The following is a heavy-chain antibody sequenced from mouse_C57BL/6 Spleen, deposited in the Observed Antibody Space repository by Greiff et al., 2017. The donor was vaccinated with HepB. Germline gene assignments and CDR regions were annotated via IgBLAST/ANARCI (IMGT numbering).Heavy chain of an antibody. V-gene: IGHV1-52*01. Sequence: VQLQQPGAELVRPGSSVKLSCKASGYTFTSYWMHWVKQRPIQGLEWIGNIDPSDSETHYNQKFKDKATLTVDKSSSTAYMQLSILTSEDSAVYYCARSITTVATGFDYWGQGTTLTVSS. D-gene: IGHD1-1*01. J-gene: IGHJ2*01. CDR2: IDPSDSET. CDR3: ARSITTVATGFDY. CDR1: GYTFTSYW.